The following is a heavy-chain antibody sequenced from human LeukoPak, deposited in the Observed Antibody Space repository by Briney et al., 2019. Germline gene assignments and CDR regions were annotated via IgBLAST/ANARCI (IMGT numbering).Heavy chain of an antibody. V-gene: IGHV3-74*01. CDR3: LTIVETTIDGFDI. CDR1: GFTFSSYA. J-gene: IGHJ3*02. Sequence: GRSLRLSCAASGFTFSSYAMHWVRHAPGKGLVWVSRISPDDKTTSYADSVKGRFTVSRDDAKKTLYLQMNSLRAEDTAVYYCLTIVETTIDGFDIWGQGAMVTVSS. CDR2: ISPDDKTT. D-gene: IGHD1-26*01.